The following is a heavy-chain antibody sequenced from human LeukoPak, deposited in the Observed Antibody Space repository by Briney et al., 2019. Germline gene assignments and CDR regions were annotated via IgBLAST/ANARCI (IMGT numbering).Heavy chain of an antibody. J-gene: IGHJ3*02. D-gene: IGHD3-3*01. CDR2: IVVGSGNT. CDR1: GFTFTSSA. CDR3: AADSTSYDFWSGYSPKENAFDI. Sequence: SVKVSCKASGFTFTSSAMQWVRQARGQRLEWIGWIVVGSGNTNYAQKFQERVTITRDMSTSTAYMELSSLRSEDTAVYYCAADSTSYDFWSGYSPKENAFDIWGQGTMVTVSS. V-gene: IGHV1-58*02.